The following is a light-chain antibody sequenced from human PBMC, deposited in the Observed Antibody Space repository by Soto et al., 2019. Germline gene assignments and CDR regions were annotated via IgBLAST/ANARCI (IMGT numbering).Light chain of an antibody. CDR2: GAS. J-gene: IGKJ2*01. CDR3: QQYNNWPYT. CDR1: QSVSSN. V-gene: IGKV3-15*01. Sequence: EIVMTQSPATLSVSPGERATLSCGASQSVSSNLAWYQQKPGQAPRLLIYGASTRATGIPARFSGSGSGTEFTLTISSLQSEDFAVYYCQQYNNWPYTFGQGTKVDIK.